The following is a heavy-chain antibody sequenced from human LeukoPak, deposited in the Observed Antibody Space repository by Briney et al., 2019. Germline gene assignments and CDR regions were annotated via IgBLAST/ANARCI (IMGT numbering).Heavy chain of an antibody. V-gene: IGHV3-73*01. CDR2: IRSKANSYAT. CDR1: GFTFSGSA. Sequence: GGSLRLSCAASGFTFSGSAMHWVRQASGKGLEWVGRIRSKANSYATAYAASVKGRFTISRDDSKNTAYLQMNSLKTEDTAVYYCTRLAGYPNRRPYYYYMDVWGKGTTVTISS. J-gene: IGHJ6*03. D-gene: IGHD6-13*01. CDR3: TRLAGYPNRRPYYYYMDV.